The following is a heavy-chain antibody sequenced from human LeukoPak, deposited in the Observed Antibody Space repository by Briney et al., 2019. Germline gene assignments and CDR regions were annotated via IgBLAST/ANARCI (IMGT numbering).Heavy chain of an antibody. V-gene: IGHV4-59*01. Sequence: SETLSLTCTVSGGSISSYYWSWIRQPPGKGLEWIGYIYYSGSTNYNPSLKSRVTISVDTSKNQFSLKLSSVTAADTAVYYCARRKKSAAAGFNWFDPWGQGTLVTVSS. J-gene: IGHJ5*02. CDR1: GGSISSYY. CDR3: ARRKKSAAAGFNWFDP. D-gene: IGHD6-13*01. CDR2: IYYSGST.